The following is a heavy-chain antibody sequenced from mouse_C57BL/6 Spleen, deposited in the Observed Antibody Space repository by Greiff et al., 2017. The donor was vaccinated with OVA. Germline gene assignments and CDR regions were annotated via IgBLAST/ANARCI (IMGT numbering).Heavy chain of an antibody. D-gene: IGHD2-5*01. J-gene: IGHJ3*01. V-gene: IGHV2-2*01. CDR3: ASYYSNFAWFAY. CDR1: GFSLTSYG. Sequence: VMLVESGPGLVQPSQSLSITCTVSGFSLTSYGVHWVRQSPGKGLEWLGVIWSGGSTDYNAAFISRLSISKDNSKSQVFFKMNSLQADDTAIYYCASYYSNFAWFAYWGQGTLVTVSA. CDR2: IWSGGST.